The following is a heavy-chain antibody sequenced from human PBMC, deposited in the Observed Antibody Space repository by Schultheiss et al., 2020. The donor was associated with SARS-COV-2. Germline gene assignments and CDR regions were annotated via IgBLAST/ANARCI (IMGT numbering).Heavy chain of an antibody. V-gene: IGHV4-39*02. CDR3: VKDQERWLQFYYFDY. D-gene: IGHD5-24*01. CDR1: GGSISSSSYY. J-gene: IGHJ4*02. CDR2: IYYSGST. Sequence: SETLSLTCIVSGGSISSSSYYWGWIRQPPGKGLEWIGSIYYSGSTYYNSSLKSRVTISVDTSKNQFSLKLSSVTAADTAVYYCVKDQERWLQFYYFDYWGQGTLVTVSS.